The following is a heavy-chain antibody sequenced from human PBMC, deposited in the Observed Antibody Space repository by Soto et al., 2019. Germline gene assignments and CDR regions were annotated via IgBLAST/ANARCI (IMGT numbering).Heavy chain of an antibody. Sequence: SETLSLTCSVSGGFVSSSSYSWGWIRQSPGKGLEWIGTMYSSENTYYNPSLLSRVTISVDTSKNEFSLRLSSVTAADTAVYYCARDKAAAGDFDYWGQGTLVTVSS. CDR1: GGFVSSSSYS. J-gene: IGHJ4*02. CDR2: MYSSENT. V-gene: IGHV4-39*02. CDR3: ARDKAAAGDFDY. D-gene: IGHD6-13*01.